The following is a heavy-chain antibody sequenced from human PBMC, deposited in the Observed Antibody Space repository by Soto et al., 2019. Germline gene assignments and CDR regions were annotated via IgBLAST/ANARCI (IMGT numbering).Heavy chain of an antibody. J-gene: IGHJ6*02. Sequence: GGSLRLSCSASGFTFSSYAMHWVRQAPGKGLEYVSAISSNGGSTYYADSVKGRFTISRDNSKNTLYLQMSSLRAEDTAVYYCVKAPIAVAPIRNYYYYGMDVWGQGTTVTVSS. CDR1: GFTFSSYA. CDR2: ISSNGGST. CDR3: VKAPIAVAPIRNYYYYGMDV. V-gene: IGHV3-64D*08. D-gene: IGHD6-19*01.